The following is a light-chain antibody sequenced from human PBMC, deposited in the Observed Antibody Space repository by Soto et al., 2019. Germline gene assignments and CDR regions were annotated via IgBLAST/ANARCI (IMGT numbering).Light chain of an antibody. J-gene: IGKJ2*01. CDR1: QSVTSSN. CDR2: DAS. CDR3: QQYGASPVT. Sequence: VLTQSPGTLSLSPGEGATLSCRASQSVTSSNLAWYQQKPGQAPRLLIYDASIRASGIPDRFSGSGSGTDFILTISRLDPEDFAVYYCQQYGASPVTFGQGTKLEIK. V-gene: IGKV3-20*01.